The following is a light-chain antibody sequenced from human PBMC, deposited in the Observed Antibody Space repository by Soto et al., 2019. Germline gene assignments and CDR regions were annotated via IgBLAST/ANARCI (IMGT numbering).Light chain of an antibody. J-gene: IGLJ2*01. Sequence: QSVLTQPPSVSGAPGQRVTISCTGSSSNIGAGYDVQWYQQLPGAAPKLLIFGNGNRPSGVPDRFSGSRSGTSASLAITGLQAEDEADYFCQSYDISLSVSVIFGGGTKVTVL. V-gene: IGLV1-40*01. CDR3: QSYDISLSVSVI. CDR1: SSNIGAGYD. CDR2: GNG.